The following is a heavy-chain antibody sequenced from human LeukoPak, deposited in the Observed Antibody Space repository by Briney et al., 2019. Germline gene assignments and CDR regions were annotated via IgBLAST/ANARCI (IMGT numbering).Heavy chain of an antibody. J-gene: IGHJ4*02. D-gene: IGHD6-19*01. CDR2: IRSKANSYAT. CDR1: GFTFSGSA. CDR3: TRRGSIAVAGMGDY. V-gene: IGHV3-73*01. Sequence: GGSLRLSCAASGFTFSGSAMHWVRQASGKGLEWVDRIRSKANSYATAYAASVKGRFTISRDDSKNTAYLQMNSLKTEDTAVYYCTRRGSIAVAGMGDYWGQGTLVTVSS.